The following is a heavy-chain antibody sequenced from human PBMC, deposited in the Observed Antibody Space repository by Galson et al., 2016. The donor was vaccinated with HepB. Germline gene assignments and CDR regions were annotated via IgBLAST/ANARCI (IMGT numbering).Heavy chain of an antibody. Sequence: SVKVSCKASGYTFTSYDINWVRQAPGQRLEWMGWTNYANGNTEYSQSFQGRVTFTRDTHASTAYMELSSLRSEDTAVYYCARDGGSGWSRLWWGQGTLVAVAS. CDR3: ARDGGSGWSRLW. D-gene: IGHD6-19*01. J-gene: IGHJ4*02. CDR2: TNYANGNT. V-gene: IGHV1-3*01. CDR1: GYTFTSYD.